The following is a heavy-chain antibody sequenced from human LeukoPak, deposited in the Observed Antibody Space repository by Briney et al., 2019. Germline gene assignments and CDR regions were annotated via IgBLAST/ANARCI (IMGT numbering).Heavy chain of an antibody. CDR3: AREAFNYGDHYFDY. V-gene: IGHV3-74*01. J-gene: IGHJ4*02. CDR2: MNSDGSST. CDR1: GFTLSSYW. Sequence: GGSLRLSCAASGFTLSSYWMHWVRQAPGKGLVWVSRMNSDGSSTTYADSVKGRFTISRDNAKNALYLQMSSLRAEDTAVYHCAREAFNYGDHYFDYWGQGTLVTVSS. D-gene: IGHD4-17*01.